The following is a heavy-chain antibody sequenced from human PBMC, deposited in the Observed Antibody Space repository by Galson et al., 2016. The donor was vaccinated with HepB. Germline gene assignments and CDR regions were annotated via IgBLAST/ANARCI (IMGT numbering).Heavy chain of an antibody. D-gene: IGHD1-26*01. Sequence: SLRLSCAASGFSVSSNDASWVRQAPGKGLEWVSVSYSGGRTCYADSVKGRFTVSRDNSKNTLSLQMNSLRAEDTAVYYCVQGSTAPAVWGKGTTVTVSS. V-gene: IGHV3-53*01. CDR1: GFSVSSND. CDR3: VQGSTAPAV. CDR2: SYSGGRT. J-gene: IGHJ6*04.